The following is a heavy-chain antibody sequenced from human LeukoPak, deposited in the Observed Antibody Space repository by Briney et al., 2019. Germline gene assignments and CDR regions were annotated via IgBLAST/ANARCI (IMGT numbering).Heavy chain of an antibody. CDR2: ISSSSSTI. CDR1: GFTFSSYE. J-gene: IGHJ3*02. V-gene: IGHV3-48*03. CDR3: ARDSFGVCSGGSCGFFDI. D-gene: IGHD2-15*01. Sequence: GGSLRLSCAASGFTFSSYEMNWVRQAPGKGLEWVSYISSSSSTIYYADSVKGRFTISRDNAKNSLYLQMNSLRAEDTAVYYCARDSFGVCSGGSCGFFDIWGQGTMVTVSS.